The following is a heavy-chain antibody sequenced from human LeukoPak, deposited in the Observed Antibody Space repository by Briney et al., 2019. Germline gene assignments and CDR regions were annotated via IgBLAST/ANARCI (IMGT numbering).Heavy chain of an antibody. Sequence: ASVKVSCKASGYTFTGYYMHWVRQAPGQGLEWMGWINPNSGGTNYAQKFQGRVTMTRDMSTSTVYMELSSLRSEDTAVYYCARGIYDFWSGYYFDYWGQGTLVTVSS. CDR1: GYTFTGYY. V-gene: IGHV1-2*02. J-gene: IGHJ4*02. D-gene: IGHD3-3*01. CDR2: INPNSGGT. CDR3: ARGIYDFWSGYYFDY.